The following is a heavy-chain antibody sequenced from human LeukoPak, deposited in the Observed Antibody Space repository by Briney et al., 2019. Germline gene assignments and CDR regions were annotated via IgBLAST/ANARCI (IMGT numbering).Heavy chain of an antibody. V-gene: IGHV3-21*01. CDR1: GFTFSSYS. CDR2: ISSSSSYI. Sequence: GGSLRPSCAASGFTFSSYSMNWVRQAPGKGLEWVSSISSSSSYIYYADSVKGRFTISRDNAKNSLYLQMNSLRAEDTAVYYCARGVFNAFDIWGQGTMVTVSS. D-gene: IGHD3-10*02. CDR3: ARGVFNAFDI. J-gene: IGHJ3*02.